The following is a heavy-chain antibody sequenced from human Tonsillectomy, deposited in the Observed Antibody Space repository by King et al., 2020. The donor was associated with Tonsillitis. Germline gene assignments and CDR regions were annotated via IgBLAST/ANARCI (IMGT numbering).Heavy chain of an antibody. J-gene: IGHJ4*02. CDR3: AADPAYYYGNTAYNFGY. CDR1: GFTFTSSA. CDR2: IVVSTGNT. V-gene: IGHV1-58*01. D-gene: IGHD3-22*01. Sequence: QLVQSGPEVKKPGTSVKVPCKASGFTFTSSAVQWVRQARGQRLEWIGWIVVSTGNTNYAQKFQERVTITRDMSTSTAYMELSSLRTEDTAVYYCAADPAYYYGNTAYNFGYWGQGTLVTVSS.